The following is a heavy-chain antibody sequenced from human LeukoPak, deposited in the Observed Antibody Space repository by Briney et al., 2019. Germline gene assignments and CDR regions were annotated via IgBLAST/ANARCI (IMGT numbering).Heavy chain of an antibody. V-gene: IGHV3-9*01. CDR1: GFTFDDYA. CDR3: AKGRHYYGSGSYYKAGFDY. D-gene: IGHD3-10*01. J-gene: IGHJ4*02. Sequence: SLRLSCAASGFTFDDYAMHWVRQAPGKGLEWVSGISWNSGSIGYADSVKGRFTISRDNAKNSLYLQMNSLRAEDTALYYCAKGRHYYGSGSYYKAGFDYWGQGTLVTVSS. CDR2: ISWNSGSI.